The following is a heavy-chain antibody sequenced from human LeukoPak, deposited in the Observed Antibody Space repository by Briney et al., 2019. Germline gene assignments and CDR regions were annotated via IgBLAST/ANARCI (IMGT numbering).Heavy chain of an antibody. V-gene: IGHV4-39*01. D-gene: IGHD3-9*01. Sequence: PSETLSLTCTVSGGSISSSSYYWGWIRQPPGKGLEWIGSIYYSGSTYYNPSLKSRVTISVDTSKNRFSLKLSSVTAADTAVYYCARRLTYYDILTGYYGGRFDPWGQGTLVTVSS. CDR3: ARRLTYYDILTGYYGGRFDP. CDR1: GGSISSSSYY. CDR2: IYYSGST. J-gene: IGHJ5*02.